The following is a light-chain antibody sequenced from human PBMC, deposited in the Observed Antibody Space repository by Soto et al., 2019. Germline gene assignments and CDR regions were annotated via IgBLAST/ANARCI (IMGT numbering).Light chain of an antibody. CDR3: QRYNSYSEA. Sequence: DIQMTQSPSTLSGSVGDRVTITCLASQTISSWLAWYQQKPGKAPKLLIYKASTLKSGVPSRFSGSGSGTEFTLTISSLQPDDFATYYCQRYNSYSEAFGKGTKVELK. CDR2: KAS. J-gene: IGKJ1*01. V-gene: IGKV1-5*03. CDR1: QTISSW.